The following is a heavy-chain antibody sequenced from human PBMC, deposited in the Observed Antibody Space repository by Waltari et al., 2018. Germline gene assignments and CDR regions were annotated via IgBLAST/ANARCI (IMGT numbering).Heavy chain of an antibody. CDR1: GFTVSSNY. CDR3: ARDFWSNPTHAYYYGMDV. CDR2: IYSGGST. V-gene: IGHV3-66*02. D-gene: IGHD3-3*01. Sequence: EVQLVESGGGLVQPGGSLRLSCAASGFTVSSNYMSWVRQAPGKGLAWVSVIYSGGSTYYAYSVKGRFTISRDNSKNTLYLQMNSLRAEDTAVYYCARDFWSNPTHAYYYGMDVWGQGTTVTVSS. J-gene: IGHJ6*02.